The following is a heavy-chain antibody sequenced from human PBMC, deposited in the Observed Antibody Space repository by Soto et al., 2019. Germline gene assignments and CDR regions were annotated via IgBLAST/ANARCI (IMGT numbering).Heavy chain of an antibody. J-gene: IGHJ4*02. CDR3: AKDKVPVVVTAPFDY. V-gene: IGHV3-30*18. Sequence: SLRLSCAASGFTFSSYGMHWVRQAPSKGPEWVAVISYDGSNKYYADSVKGRCTISRDNSKNTLYLQMNSLRAEDTAVYYCAKDKVPVVVTAPFDYWGQGTLVTVSS. CDR2: ISYDGSNK. D-gene: IGHD2-21*02. CDR1: GFTFSSYG.